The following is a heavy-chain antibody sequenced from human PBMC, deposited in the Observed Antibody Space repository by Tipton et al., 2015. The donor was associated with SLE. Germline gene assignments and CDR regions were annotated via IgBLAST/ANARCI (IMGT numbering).Heavy chain of an antibody. Sequence: TLSLTCAVYGGSLRGYYWSWIRQPPGKGLEWIGEINHSGSTNYNPSLKSRVIISVDTSKNQLSLTLRSVTAADTAGSYCATPGYCSGGSCYPAFDYWGQGTLVTVSS. CDR3: ATPGYCSGGSCYPAFDY. CDR2: INHSGST. CDR1: GGSLRGYY. J-gene: IGHJ4*02. D-gene: IGHD2-15*01. V-gene: IGHV4-34*01.